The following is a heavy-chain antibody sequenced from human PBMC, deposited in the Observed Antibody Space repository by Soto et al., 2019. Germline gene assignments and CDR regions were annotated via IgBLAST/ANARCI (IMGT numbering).Heavy chain of an antibody. CDR3: AKGRSDYTFPWFDP. CDR1: GFTFSSYA. Sequence: PGGSLRLSCAASGFTFSSYAMSWVRQAPGKGLEWVSAISGSGGSTYYADSVKGRFTISRDNSKNTLYLQLNSLRAEDTAVYYCAKGRSDYTFPWFDPWGQGTLVTVSS. V-gene: IGHV3-23*01. D-gene: IGHD4-4*01. J-gene: IGHJ5*02. CDR2: ISGSGGST.